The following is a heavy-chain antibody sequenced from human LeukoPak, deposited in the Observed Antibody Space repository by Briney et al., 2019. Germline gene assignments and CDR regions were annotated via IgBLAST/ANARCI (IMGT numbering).Heavy chain of an antibody. CDR2: ISYDGSKK. J-gene: IGHJ2*01. CDR1: GFTFSSYA. V-gene: IGHV3-30*04. D-gene: IGHD7-27*01. CDR3: VRDFHFQLGIHWFFDL. Sequence: GGSLRLSCAASGFTFSSYAMHWVRQAPGKGLEWVAVISYDGSKKEYADSLKGRFTISRDDSKNTLYLQMNSLRDEDTAVCYCVRDFHFQLGIHWFFDLWGRGTLVTVSS.